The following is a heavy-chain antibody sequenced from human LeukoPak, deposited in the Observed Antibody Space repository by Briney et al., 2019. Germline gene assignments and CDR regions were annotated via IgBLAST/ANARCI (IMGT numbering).Heavy chain of an antibody. J-gene: IGHJ3*02. CDR3: ARARGGYALNAFDI. CDR1: GFTFSSYG. D-gene: IGHD5-12*01. CDR2: IWYDGGNK. Sequence: GGSLRLSCAASGFTFSSYGMHRVRQAPGKGLEWVAVIWYDGGNKYYADSVKGRFTIPRDNSKNTLYLQMNSLRAEDTAVYYCARARGGYALNAFDIWGQGTMVTVSS. V-gene: IGHV3-33*01.